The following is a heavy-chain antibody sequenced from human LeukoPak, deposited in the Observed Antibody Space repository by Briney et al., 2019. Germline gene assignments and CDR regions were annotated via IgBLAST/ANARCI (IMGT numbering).Heavy chain of an antibody. CDR3: ARGYEGLVAMTDKSFDY. J-gene: IGHJ4*02. V-gene: IGHV3-33*08. Sequence: GGSLRLSCAASGFTFSSYAMHWVRQAPGKGLEWVAVLWYDGNTQYYADSVKGRFTISRDNSKNTLYLQMNSLRAEDTAVYYCARGYEGLVAMTDKSFDYWGQGTLVSVSS. CDR2: LWYDGNTQ. D-gene: IGHD3/OR15-3a*01. CDR1: GFTFSSYA.